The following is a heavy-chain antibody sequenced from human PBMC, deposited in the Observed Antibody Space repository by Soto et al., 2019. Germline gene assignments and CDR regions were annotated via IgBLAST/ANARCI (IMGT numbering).Heavy chain of an antibody. D-gene: IGHD5-18*01. CDR1: GYTFTSYG. CDR2: ISAYNGNT. J-gene: IGHJ6*02. CDR3: ARGGYSYGYYYYYGMDV. Sequence: ASVKVSCKASGYTFTSYGISWVRQAPGQGLKWMGWISAYNGNTNYAQKLQGRVTMTTDTSTSTAYMELRSLRSDDTAVYYCARGGYSYGYYYYYGMDVWGQGTTVTVSS. V-gene: IGHV1-18*04.